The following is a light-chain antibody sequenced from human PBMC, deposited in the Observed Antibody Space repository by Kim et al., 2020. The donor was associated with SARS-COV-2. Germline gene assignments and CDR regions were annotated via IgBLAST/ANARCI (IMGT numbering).Light chain of an antibody. CDR2: GAS. V-gene: IGKV3-20*01. CDR3: QQYGSSPLT. J-gene: IGKJ4*01. Sequence: SPGERATLSCRASQSVSSSYLAWYQQKPGQAPRLLIYGASSRATGIPDRFSGSGSGTDFTLTISRLDPEDFAVYYCQQYGSSPLTCGGGTKVDIK. CDR1: QSVSSSY.